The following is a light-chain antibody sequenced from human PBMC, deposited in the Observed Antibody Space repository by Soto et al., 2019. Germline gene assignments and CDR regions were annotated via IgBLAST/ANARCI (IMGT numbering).Light chain of an antibody. Sequence: DIQMAPSPSTLSGSVGDRVTITCRASQTISSWLAWYRQKPGKAPKLLIYKASSLESGVPSRFSGSGSGTEFTRTISSLQPDDFATYYCQQYNSYSRTFGQGTKVDIK. CDR1: QTISSW. CDR2: KAS. J-gene: IGKJ1*01. V-gene: IGKV1-5*03. CDR3: QQYNSYSRT.